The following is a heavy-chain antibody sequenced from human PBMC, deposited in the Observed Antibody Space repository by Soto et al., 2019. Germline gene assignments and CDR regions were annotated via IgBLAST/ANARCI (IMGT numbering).Heavy chain of an antibody. CDR3: ARILFGRSVAGGYFYMDV. CDR1: DFSLASGKVG. Sequence: VSGPTLVNPTETLTLTCTVSDFSLASGKVGVTWIRQPPGKALEWLAHIFSNVEKSYGTSLKDRLTISEDTSKSQVVLSMTNVDPADTATYYCARILFGRSVAGGYFYMDVWGKGTTVTVSS. D-gene: IGHD6-19*01. CDR2: IFSNVEK. V-gene: IGHV2-26*01. J-gene: IGHJ6*03.